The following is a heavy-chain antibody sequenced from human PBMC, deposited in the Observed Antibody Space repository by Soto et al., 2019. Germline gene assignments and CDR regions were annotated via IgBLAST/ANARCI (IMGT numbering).Heavy chain of an antibody. CDR3: GKDVTMRRDSFDI. Sequence: GGSLRLSCAASGFTFSSYAMSWVRQAPGKGLEWVSAISGSGGSTYYADSVKGRFTISRDNSKNTLYLQMNSLRAEDTAVYYCGKDVTMRRDSFDIWGQGTMVTVSS. CDR1: GFTFSSYA. V-gene: IGHV3-23*01. J-gene: IGHJ3*02. D-gene: IGHD3-3*01. CDR2: ISGSGGST.